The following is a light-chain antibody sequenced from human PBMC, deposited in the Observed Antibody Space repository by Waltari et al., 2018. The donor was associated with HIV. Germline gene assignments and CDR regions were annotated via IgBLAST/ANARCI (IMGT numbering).Light chain of an antibody. V-gene: IGKV1-39*01. CDR3: QQTFTLPLT. J-gene: IGKJ4*01. CDR2: AAS. Sequence: DIQITQSPSSLSASVGERVTITCRTSQYINMYLNWYQQKPGKAPTLLIFAASTLHTEVPSRFSASGAGTIFSLAISSFQPDDVATYFCQQTFTLPLTFGAGTRVEI. CDR1: QYINMY.